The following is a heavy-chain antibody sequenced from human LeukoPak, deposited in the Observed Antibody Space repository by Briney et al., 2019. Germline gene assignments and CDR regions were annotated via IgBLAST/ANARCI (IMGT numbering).Heavy chain of an antibody. CDR1: GYTFTSYD. V-gene: IGHV1-8*01. CDR2: MNPNSGNT. D-gene: IGHD3-22*01. J-gene: IGHJ3*02. Sequence: ASVKVSCKASGYTFTSYDINWVRQATGQGLEWMGWMNPNSGNTGYAQKFQGRVTMTRNTSISTAYMEPGSLRSEDTAVYYCARDYYDSSGQALSGAFDIWGQGTMVTVSS. CDR3: ARDYYDSSGQALSGAFDI.